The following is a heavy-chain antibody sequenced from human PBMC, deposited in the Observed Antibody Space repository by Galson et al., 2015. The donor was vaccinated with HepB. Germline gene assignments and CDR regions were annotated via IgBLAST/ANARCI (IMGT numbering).Heavy chain of an antibody. J-gene: IGHJ6*02. CDR1: RFTFSTYA. V-gene: IGHV3-30-3*01. Sequence: SLRLSCAASRFTFSTYAMHWVRQAPGKGLEWVAFISFDGSKTFHADSVKGRFTTSRDNSKDTLYLQINRLRADDTAVYYCARAGPAAPSYHYYGMDVWGQGTAVTVSS. CDR3: ARAGPAAPSYHYYGMDV. D-gene: IGHD2-2*01. CDR2: ISFDGSKT.